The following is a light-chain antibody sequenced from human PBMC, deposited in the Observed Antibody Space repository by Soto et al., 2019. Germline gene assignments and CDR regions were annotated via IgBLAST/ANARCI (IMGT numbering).Light chain of an antibody. J-gene: IGKJ5*01. V-gene: IGKV1-5*01. CDR2: DAS. Sequence: GDRVTITCGASQSISNSLAWYQQKPGKAPKLLIYDASSLESGVPSRFSGSGSGTEFTLTISSLQPDDFATYYCQQYSIYPLTFGGGTRLEIK. CDR1: QSISNS. CDR3: QQYSIYPLT.